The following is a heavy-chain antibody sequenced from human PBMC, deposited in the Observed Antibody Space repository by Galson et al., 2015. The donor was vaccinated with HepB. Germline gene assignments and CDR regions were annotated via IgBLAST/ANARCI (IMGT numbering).Heavy chain of an antibody. J-gene: IGHJ3*02. V-gene: IGHV3-30*04. D-gene: IGHD3-10*01. CDR2: ISYDGSNK. CDR3: ARGRAPGSYYRSWAFDI. CDR1: GFTFSSYA. Sequence: SLRLSCAASGFTFSSYAMHWVRQAPGKGLEWVALISYDGSNKYYADSVKGRFTIPRDNSKNTLYLQMNSLRAEDTAVYYCARGRAPGSYYRSWAFDIWGQGTMVTVSS.